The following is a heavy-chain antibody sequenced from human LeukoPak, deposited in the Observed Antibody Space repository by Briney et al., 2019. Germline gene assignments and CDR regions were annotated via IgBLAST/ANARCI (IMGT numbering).Heavy chain of an antibody. CDR2: ISSSSNYI. D-gene: IGHD2-2*01. CDR1: GFTFSSYS. Sequence: PGGSLRLSCAASGFTFSSYSMNWVRQAPGKGLEWVSSISSSSNYIYYADLVKGRFTISRDNAKNSLYLQMNSLRAEDTAVYYCARGTRAFDYWGQGTLLTVSS. V-gene: IGHV3-21*01. J-gene: IGHJ4*02. CDR3: ARGTRAFDY.